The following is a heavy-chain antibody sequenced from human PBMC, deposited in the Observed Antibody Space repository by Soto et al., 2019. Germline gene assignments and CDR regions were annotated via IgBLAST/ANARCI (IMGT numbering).Heavy chain of an antibody. CDR2: IWYDGSNK. CDR3: ARDRLSAFDI. J-gene: IGHJ3*02. Sequence: QVQLVESGGGVVQPGRSLRLSCAASGFTFSSYGMHWVRQAPGKGLEWVAVIWYDGSNKYYADSVKGLFTLSRDNSKNTLYLQMNSLRAEDTAVYYCARDRLSAFDILGQGTMVTVSS. D-gene: IGHD6-19*01. V-gene: IGHV3-33*01. CDR1: GFTFSSYG.